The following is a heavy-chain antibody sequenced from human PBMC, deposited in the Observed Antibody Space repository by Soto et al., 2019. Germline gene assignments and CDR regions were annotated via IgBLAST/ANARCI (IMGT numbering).Heavy chain of an antibody. CDR2: INHSGST. D-gene: IGHD3-16*02. CDR1: GGSFSGYY. CDR3: ARARLYYDYIWGSYRPSPPLARPFDY. J-gene: IGHJ4*02. V-gene: IGHV4-34*01. Sequence: PSETLSLTCAVYGGSFSGYYWSWIRQPPGKGLEWIGEINHSGSTNYNPSLKSRVTISVDTSKNQFSLKLSSVTAADTAVYYCARARLYYDYIWGSYRPSPPLARPFDYWGQGTLVTVSS.